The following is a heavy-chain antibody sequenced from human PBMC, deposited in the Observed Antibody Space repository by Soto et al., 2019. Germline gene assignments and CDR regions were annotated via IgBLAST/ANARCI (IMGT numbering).Heavy chain of an antibody. Sequence: SVKVSCKASGGTFSSYAISWVRQATGQGLEWMGGIIPIFGTANYAQKFQGRVTITADESTSTAYMELSSLRSEDTAVYYCARKNPFHYFGSGSSVGLFAYWGQGPLVTVSS. CDR1: GGTFSSYA. CDR2: IIPIFGTA. J-gene: IGHJ4*02. CDR3: ARKNPFHYFGSGSSVGLFAY. V-gene: IGHV1-69*13. D-gene: IGHD3-10*01.